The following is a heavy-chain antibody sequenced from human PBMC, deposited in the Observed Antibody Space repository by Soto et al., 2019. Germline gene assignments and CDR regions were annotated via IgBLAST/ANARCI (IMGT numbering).Heavy chain of an antibody. CDR3: ARWGSPPYYYYYYGMDV. CDR1: GGSISSGGYS. D-gene: IGHD7-27*01. CDR2: IYHSGST. J-gene: IGHJ6*02. V-gene: IGHV4-30-2*01. Sequence: SETLSLTCAVSGGSISSGGYSWSWIRQPPGKGLEWIGYIYHSGSTYHNPSLKSRVTISVDRSKNQFSLKLSSVTAADTAVYYCARWGSPPYYYYYYGMDVWGQGTTVTVSS.